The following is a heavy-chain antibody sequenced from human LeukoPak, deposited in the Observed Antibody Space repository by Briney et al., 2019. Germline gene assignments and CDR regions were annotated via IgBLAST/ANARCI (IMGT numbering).Heavy chain of an antibody. V-gene: IGHV3-23*01. CDR1: GFTFSNYA. Sequence: GGSLRLSCVASGFTFSNYAMTWVRQAPGKGLEWVSSITAGGGTSYTDSVKGRFTVYRDNSKNTLYLQMNSLRAGDTALYYCAKDPNGDYVGAFDSWGQGTMVTVSS. CDR3: AKDPNGDYVGAFDS. J-gene: IGHJ3*01. CDR2: ITAGGGT. D-gene: IGHD4-17*01.